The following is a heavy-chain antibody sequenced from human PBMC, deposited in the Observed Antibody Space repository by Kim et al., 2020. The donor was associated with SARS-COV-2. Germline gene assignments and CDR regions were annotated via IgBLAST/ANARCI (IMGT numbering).Heavy chain of an antibody. CDR3: ARGVVVVAASYYYYGMDV. J-gene: IGHJ6*02. D-gene: IGHD2-15*01. Sequence: LTSRVTISVDTSKNQFSLKLSSVTAADTAVYYCARGVVVVAASYYYYGMDVWGQGTTVTVSS. V-gene: IGHV4-34*01.